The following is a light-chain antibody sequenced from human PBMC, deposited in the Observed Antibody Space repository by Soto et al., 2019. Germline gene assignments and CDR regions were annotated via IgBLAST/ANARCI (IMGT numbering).Light chain of an antibody. V-gene: IGLV1-51*01. CDR1: SSNIGNNY. CDR3: GTWDGSLSAVV. J-gene: IGLJ2*01. CDR2: DNN. Sequence: QSVLTQPPSVSAAPGQKVTISCSGSSSNIGNNYVSWYQQLPGTAPKLLIYDNNKRPSGIPDRFSGSKSGTSATLGITGLQTGDEADYYCGTWDGSLSAVVFGGGTKVIVL.